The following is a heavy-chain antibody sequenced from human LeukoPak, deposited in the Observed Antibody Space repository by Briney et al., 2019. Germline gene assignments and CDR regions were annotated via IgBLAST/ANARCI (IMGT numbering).Heavy chain of an antibody. Sequence: GGSLRLSCAASGFRFGGSTISWVRQAPGKGLQWVSSTSDSGNTYYAESLKGRITVSRDNAKNSLFLQMNSLRADGTAVYYCARDASIGLDVWGHGTTVTVSS. J-gene: IGHJ6*02. CDR3: ARDASIGLDV. D-gene: IGHD3-9*01. CDR1: GFRFGGST. CDR2: TSDSGNT. V-gene: IGHV3-21*01.